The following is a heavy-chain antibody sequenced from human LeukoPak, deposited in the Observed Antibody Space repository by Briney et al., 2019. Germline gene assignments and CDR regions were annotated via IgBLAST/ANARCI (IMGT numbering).Heavy chain of an antibody. CDR1: GGSISRGDYY. CDR2: IYYRGST. CDR3: ARDSYYYYYMDV. Sequence: SETLSLTCTVSGGSISRGDYYWSWIRQPPGKGLEWIGYIYYRGSTYYNPSLKSRVTLSVDTSKNQFSLRLSSVTAADAAMYYCARDSYYYYYMDVWGRGTTVTVSS. J-gene: IGHJ6*03. V-gene: IGHV4-30-4*01.